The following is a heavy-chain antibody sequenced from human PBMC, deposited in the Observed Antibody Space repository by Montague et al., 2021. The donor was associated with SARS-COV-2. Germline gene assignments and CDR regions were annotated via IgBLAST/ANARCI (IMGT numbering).Heavy chain of an antibody. V-gene: IGHV3-66*01. CDR3: AARADYYYGMDV. CDR2: IYSGGST. CDR1: GFTVSSNN. Sequence: SPRLSSAASGFTVSSNNMSWVRQAPGKGLEWVSVIYSGGSTQYADSVKGRFTISRDKSNYTLYLQMNSLRAEDTAVYYCAARADYYYGMDVWGQGTSVTVSS. J-gene: IGHJ6*02.